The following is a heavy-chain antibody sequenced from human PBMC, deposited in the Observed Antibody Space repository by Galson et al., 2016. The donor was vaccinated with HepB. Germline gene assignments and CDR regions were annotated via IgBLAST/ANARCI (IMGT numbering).Heavy chain of an antibody. CDR3: GKHGGFDY. Sequence: SLRLSCAASGFSFSISGMSWVRQTPGRGLEWISGITGSGDTTHYADSVKGRFLISRDNSKNTLYLFMNNLRAGDTAVYYCGKHGGFDYWGQGALVTVSS. CDR1: GFSFSISG. CDR2: ITGSGDTT. D-gene: IGHD3-16*01. J-gene: IGHJ4*02. V-gene: IGHV3-23*01.